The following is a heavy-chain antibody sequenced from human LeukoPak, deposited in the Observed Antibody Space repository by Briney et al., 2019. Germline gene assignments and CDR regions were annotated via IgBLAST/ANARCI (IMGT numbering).Heavy chain of an antibody. J-gene: IGHJ4*02. CDR2: IKQDGSEK. Sequence: GGSLTLSCAASGVTFSSYWMSWVRQPPGKGLEGVGNIKQDGSEKYYVASGEGRPSISRDNTKRSPFLQRNSLRAEDTAVYFCAREGVLAAADYWGQGTLVAVSS. CDR3: AREGVLAAADY. CDR1: GVTFSSYW. D-gene: IGHD2-2*01. V-gene: IGHV3-7*01.